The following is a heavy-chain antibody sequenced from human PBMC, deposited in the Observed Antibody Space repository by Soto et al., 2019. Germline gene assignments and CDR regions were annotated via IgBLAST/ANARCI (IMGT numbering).Heavy chain of an antibody. J-gene: IGHJ4*02. CDR2: ISCAGTST. CDR3: ARAPGHAGNEYDTFDS. Sequence: QVQLVESGGGVVQPGRSLRLSCAASGFTLSSYAMHWVRQAPGKGLEWVEVISCAGTSTYYAASVRGRFTIARDNSKDTVYLQLNSLRTEDTAVYHCARAPGHAGNEYDTFDSWGQGTLVTVSS. D-gene: IGHD3-22*01. V-gene: IGHV3-30-3*01. CDR1: GFTLSSYA.